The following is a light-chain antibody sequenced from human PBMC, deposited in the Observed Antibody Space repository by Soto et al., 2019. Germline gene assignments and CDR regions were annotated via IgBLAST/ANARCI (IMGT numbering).Light chain of an antibody. CDR1: KDIGNK. CDR3: LQDHNYAWT. Sequence: ASQMTQSPSSLSASVGDRVTITCRASKDIGNKLGWFQQRPGKAPKLLIYGASNLQSGVASRFSGSGSGTDFTLTISSLQPEYFATYYCLQDHNYAWTFGQGTKVDIK. J-gene: IGKJ1*01. V-gene: IGKV1-6*01. CDR2: GAS.